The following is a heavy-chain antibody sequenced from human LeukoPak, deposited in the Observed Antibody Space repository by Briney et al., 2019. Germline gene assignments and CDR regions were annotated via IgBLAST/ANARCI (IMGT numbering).Heavy chain of an antibody. CDR1: GYTFTNYG. Sequence: GASVKVSCKASGYTFTNYGINLVRQAPGQGLEWMGYISAYNGNTNYAQKFQGRVTMTTDTSTNTVYVELRSLRSDDPAVYYCARVAVAQYYFDYWGQGTLVTVSS. J-gene: IGHJ4*02. CDR2: ISAYNGNT. D-gene: IGHD4-23*01. CDR3: ARVAVAQYYFDY. V-gene: IGHV1-18*01.